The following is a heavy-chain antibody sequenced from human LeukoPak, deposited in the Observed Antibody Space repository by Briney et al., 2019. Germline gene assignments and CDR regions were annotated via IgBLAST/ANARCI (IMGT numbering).Heavy chain of an antibody. J-gene: IGHJ3*02. V-gene: IGHV4-59*01. CDR3: ARDGDAFDI. Sequence: TSETLSLTCSVSGGSISSYYWSWIRQPPGKGLEWIGYIYYSGSPNYNPSLKSRVTISVDTSKNQFSLKLSSVTAADTAVYYCARDGDAFDIWGQGTMVTVSS. CDR2: IYYSGSP. CDR1: GGSISSYY.